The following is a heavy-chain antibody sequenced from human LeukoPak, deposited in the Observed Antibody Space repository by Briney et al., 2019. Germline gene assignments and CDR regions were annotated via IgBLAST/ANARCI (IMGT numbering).Heavy chain of an antibody. CDR2: ISGSGGST. J-gene: IGHJ6*02. Sequence: GGSLRLSCAASGFTFSSYAMSWVRQAPGKGLEWVSAISGSGGSTYYADSVKGRFTITRDNSKNTLYLQMTSLRAEDTAVYYCAKGWVVRGVTLSRSRYYYYYGMDVWGQGTTVTVSS. V-gene: IGHV3-23*01. D-gene: IGHD3-10*01. CDR1: GFTFSSYA. CDR3: AKGWVVRGVTLSRSRYYYYYGMDV.